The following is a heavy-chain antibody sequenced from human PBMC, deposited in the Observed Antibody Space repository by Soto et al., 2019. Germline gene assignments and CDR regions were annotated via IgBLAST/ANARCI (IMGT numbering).Heavy chain of an antibody. J-gene: IGHJ4*02. CDR3: ARESEDLTSNFDY. CDR2: ISSTTDYI. CDR1: GFTFTRYS. V-gene: IGHV3-21*06. Sequence: PGGSLRLSCAASGFTFTRYSMNWVRQAPGKGLEWVSSISSTTDYIYYGDSMKGRFTISRDNAKNSLYLEMNSLRAEDTAVYYCARESEDLTSNFDYWGQGTLVTVSS.